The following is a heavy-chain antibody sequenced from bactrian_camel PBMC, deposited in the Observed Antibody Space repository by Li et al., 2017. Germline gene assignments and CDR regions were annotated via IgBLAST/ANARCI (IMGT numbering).Heavy chain of an antibody. CDR2: IYNQNKYT. CDR3: ATSLTDNWLRGFGY. Sequence: HVQLVESGGGLVQPGGSLRLSCAASGFTFSSSYMSWVRQAPGKGLEWVASIYNQNKYTYYTDAVKGRFTISRDNLQMNSLKSEDTGLYYCATSLTDNWLRGFGYCGQGTQVTVS. J-gene: IGHJ6*01. D-gene: IGHD7*01. CDR1: GFTFSSSY. V-gene: IGHV3-2*01.